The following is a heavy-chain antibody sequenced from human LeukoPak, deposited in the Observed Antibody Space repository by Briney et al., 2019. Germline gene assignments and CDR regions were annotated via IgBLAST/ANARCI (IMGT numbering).Heavy chain of an antibody. Sequence: GGSLRLSCAASGFTFDAFGMTWVRQAPGKGLEWVSAIRGDAGSTGYADSVKGRFTISRDNSKNTLFLQMDSLRAEDTAVYYCARDRSTTHFDYWGQGTLVTVSS. CDR3: ARDRSTTHFDY. J-gene: IGHJ4*02. CDR1: GFTFDAFG. V-gene: IGHV3-20*04. CDR2: IRGDAGST. D-gene: IGHD5/OR15-5a*01.